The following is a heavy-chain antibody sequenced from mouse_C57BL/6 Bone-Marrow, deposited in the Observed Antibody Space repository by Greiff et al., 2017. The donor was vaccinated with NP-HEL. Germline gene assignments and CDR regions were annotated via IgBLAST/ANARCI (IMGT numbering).Heavy chain of an antibody. Sequence: VQLMESGAELARPGASVKLSCKASGYTFTSYGISWVKQRTGQGLEWIGEIYPSSGNTYYNEKFKSKATLTADKSSSTAYMELRSLTSEDSAVYFCARYAYGYAMGCWSQGNSVTVSS. CDR3: ARYAYGYAMGC. D-gene: IGHD1-1*02. V-gene: IGHV1-81*01. CDR1: GYTFTSYG. CDR2: IYPSSGNT. J-gene: IGHJ4*01.